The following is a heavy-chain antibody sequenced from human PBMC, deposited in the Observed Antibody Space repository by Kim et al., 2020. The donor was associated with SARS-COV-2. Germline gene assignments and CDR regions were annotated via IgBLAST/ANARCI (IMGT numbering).Heavy chain of an antibody. J-gene: IGHJ3*02. D-gene: IGHD3-10*01. CDR3: ARGPDYGSENYDALDI. V-gene: IGHV4-39*02. CDR1: GGSISSSSHY. CDR2: IYYGGST. Sequence: SENLSLTCTVSGGSISSSSHYWGWIRQPPGKGLEWIGSIYYGGSTYYNPSLKSRVTISVDTSKNHFSLKLNSVTAADTAVYNCARGPDYGSENYDALDIWGQGTMVTVS.